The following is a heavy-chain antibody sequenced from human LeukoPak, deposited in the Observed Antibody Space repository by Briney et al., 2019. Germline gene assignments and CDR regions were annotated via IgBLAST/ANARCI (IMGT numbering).Heavy chain of an antibody. Sequence: PSETLSLTCTVSGGSISSYYWSWIRQPPGKGLEWIGYIYYSGSTNYNPSLKSRVTISVDTSKNQFSLKLSSVTAADTAVYYCAREPVYYDILTGYYRSAFDIWGQGTMVTVSS. D-gene: IGHD3-9*01. V-gene: IGHV4-59*01. J-gene: IGHJ3*02. CDR3: AREPVYYDILTGYYRSAFDI. CDR2: IYYSGST. CDR1: GGSISSYY.